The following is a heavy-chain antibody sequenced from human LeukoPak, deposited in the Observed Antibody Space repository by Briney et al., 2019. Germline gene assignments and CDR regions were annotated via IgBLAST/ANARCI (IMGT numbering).Heavy chain of an antibody. J-gene: IGHJ3*02. V-gene: IGHV3-21*01. CDR3: ARGGVVVKAFDI. D-gene: IGHD3-22*01. CDR2: ISSSSSYI. CDR1: GFTFSSYS. Sequence: GGSLRLSCAASGFTFSSYSMNWVRQAPGKGLKWVSSISSSSSYIYYADSVKGRFTISRDNAKNSLYLQLNSLRAEDTAVYYCARGGVVVKAFDIWGQGTMVTVSS.